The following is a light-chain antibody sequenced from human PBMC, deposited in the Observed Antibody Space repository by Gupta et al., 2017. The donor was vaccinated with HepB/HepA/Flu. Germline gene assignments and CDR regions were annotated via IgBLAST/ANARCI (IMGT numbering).Light chain of an antibody. CDR3: QQYYRTPWT. Sequence: DIVMTQSPDSLAVSLGERATINCKSSQSVLFSSDNNNYLAWYQQKPGQPPKLLIFWASTRKSGVTDRFSGSGSGTDFTLTISSLQAEDVAVYYCQQYYRTPWTFGQGTKVEIK. CDR2: WAS. V-gene: IGKV4-1*01. J-gene: IGKJ1*01. CDR1: QSVLFSSDNNNY.